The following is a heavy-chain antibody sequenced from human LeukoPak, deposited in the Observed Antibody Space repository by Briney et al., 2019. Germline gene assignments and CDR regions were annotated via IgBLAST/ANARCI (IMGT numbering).Heavy chain of an antibody. J-gene: IGHJ4*02. CDR3: TTVSPYGDYLYYFDF. D-gene: IGHD4-17*01. V-gene: IGHV3-15*04. CDR1: GITLSNAW. CDR2: IESKIDGGRT. Sequence: GGSLRLSCVASGITLSNAWMTWVRQAPGKGLEWVGRIESKIDGGRTDYAAAVKGRFTISRDDSKNILFLHMNGLNTEDTAVYYCTTVSPYGDYLYYFDFWGLGTLVTVSS.